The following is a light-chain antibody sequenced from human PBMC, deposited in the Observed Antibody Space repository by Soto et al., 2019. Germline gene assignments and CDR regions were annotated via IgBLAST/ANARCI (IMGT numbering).Light chain of an antibody. CDR1: RDISNS. Sequence: DIQMTQSPSSVSASVGDRLTITCRASRDISNSLAWYQQTPGKAPKLLLRGASSLHRGVPSSFSGGGAGTEFTLTISSXQPEDFATYYCQQTSAFPRTFGQGTKVDIK. J-gene: IGKJ1*01. V-gene: IGKV1-12*01. CDR3: QQTSAFPRT. CDR2: GAS.